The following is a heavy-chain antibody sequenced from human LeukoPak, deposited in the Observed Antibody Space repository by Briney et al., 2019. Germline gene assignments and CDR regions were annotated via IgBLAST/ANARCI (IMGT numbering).Heavy chain of an antibody. CDR2: IYYSGSI. D-gene: IGHD2-2*02. CDR3: ARTMSSSHTVYGMDV. J-gene: IGHJ6*02. V-gene: IGHV4-28*05. CDR1: SYSISSSNW. Sequence: SDTLSLTCAVSSYSISSSNWWGWIRQPPGKGLEWIGYIYYSGSIYYNPSLKSRVTMSVDTSKNQFSLKLSSVTAVDTAVYYCARTMSSSHTVYGMDVWGQGTTVTVSS.